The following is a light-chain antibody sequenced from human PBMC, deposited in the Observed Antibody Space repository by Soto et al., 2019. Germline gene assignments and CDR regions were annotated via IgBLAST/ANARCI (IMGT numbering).Light chain of an antibody. CDR1: QGISNY. Sequence: DIQLTQSPSFLSATVGDRVTITCRASQGISNYLAWYQQKPGKAPKLLIYVASTLQSGVASRFSGSGSGTEFTLTISSLQPEDFATYYCQQLNSYPITFGQGTRLEIK. CDR3: QQLNSYPIT. J-gene: IGKJ5*01. V-gene: IGKV1-9*01. CDR2: VAS.